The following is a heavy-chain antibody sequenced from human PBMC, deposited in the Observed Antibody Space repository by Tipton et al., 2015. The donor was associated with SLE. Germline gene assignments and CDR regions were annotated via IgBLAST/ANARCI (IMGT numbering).Heavy chain of an antibody. CDR1: GGSVNTGNCY. J-gene: IGHJ4*02. CDR3: ARLIKSDGFWNPRGYFDY. D-gene: IGHD3/OR15-3a*01. V-gene: IGHV4-61*01. Sequence: TLSLTCTVSGGSVNTGNCYWTWIRQHPGKGPEWIGYISYSGNTNYNPSLKSRVTVSMATSKNQFSLKLSSVTAADTAVYYCARLIKSDGFWNPRGYFDYWGRGTLVTVSS. CDR2: ISYSGNT.